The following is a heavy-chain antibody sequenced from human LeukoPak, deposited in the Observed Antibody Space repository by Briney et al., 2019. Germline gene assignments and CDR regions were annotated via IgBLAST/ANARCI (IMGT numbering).Heavy chain of an antibody. V-gene: IGHV1-69*04. J-gene: IGHJ6*02. CDR2: IIPILGIA. CDR3: ARDQGYYDSSGYYQGYGMDV. CDR1: GGTFSSYA. D-gene: IGHD3-22*01. Sequence: SVKVSCKASGGTFSSYAISWVRQAPGQGLEWMGRIIPILGIANYAQKFQGRVTITADKSTSTAYMELSSLRSEDTAVYYCARDQGYYDSSGYYQGYGMDVWGQGTTVTFSS.